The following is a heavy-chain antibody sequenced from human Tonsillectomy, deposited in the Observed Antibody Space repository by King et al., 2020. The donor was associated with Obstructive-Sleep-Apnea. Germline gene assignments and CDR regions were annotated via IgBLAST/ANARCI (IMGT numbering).Heavy chain of an antibody. CDR2: VFYTGNS. J-gene: IGHJ5*01. CDR3: ARHFAGKFSIDS. D-gene: IGHD2/OR15-2a*01. Sequence: KLQESGPGLVKPSETLSLTCSVSGDSISSYFWSWIRQTPGKGLEWLGFVFYTGNSTFNPSLKNRVTVSVDTSKNQSSLKLSSVTAADTAVYYCARHFAGKFSIDSWGQGTQVTVPS. V-gene: IGHV4-59*01. CDR1: GDSISSYF.